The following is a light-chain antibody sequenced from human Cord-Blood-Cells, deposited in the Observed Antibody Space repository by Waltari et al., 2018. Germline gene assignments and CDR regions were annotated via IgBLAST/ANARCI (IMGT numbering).Light chain of an antibody. Sequence: DIVMTQSPDSLAVSLAERAPINCKSSPSVLSSSNNKNYLAWSQQKPGQPPKLLIYWASTRESGVPDRFSGSGFGTDFTLTISSLQAEDVAVYYCQAQNTFGQGTKLEIK. J-gene: IGKJ2*01. CDR3: QAQNT. CDR1: PSVLSSSNNKNY. V-gene: IGKV4-1*01. CDR2: WAS.